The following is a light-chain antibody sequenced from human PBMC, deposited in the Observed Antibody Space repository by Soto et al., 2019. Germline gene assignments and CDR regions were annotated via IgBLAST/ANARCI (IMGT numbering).Light chain of an antibody. V-gene: IGKV3D-20*02. CDR1: QSVSSSY. Sequence: EIVLTQSPGTLSLYPGESGTLSCRASQSVSSSYLAWYQQKPGQAPRLLNYGASSRATGIPDRFSGSGSGTDFTLTISRLEPEDFALYYCQKRNSWPPITFGQGTRLEIK. J-gene: IGKJ5*01. CDR3: QKRNSWPPIT. CDR2: GAS.